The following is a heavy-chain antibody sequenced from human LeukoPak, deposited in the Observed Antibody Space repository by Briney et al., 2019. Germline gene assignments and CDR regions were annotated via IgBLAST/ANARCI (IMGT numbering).Heavy chain of an antibody. V-gene: IGHV3-21*01. CDR2: ISSSSSYI. Sequence: GGSLRLSCAASGFTFSSYSMNWVRQAPGKGLGWVSSISSSSSYIYYADSVKGRFTISRDNAKNSLYLQMNSLRAEDTAVYYCARQGISVLSNFDYWGQGTLVTVSS. CDR3: ARQGISVLSNFDY. J-gene: IGHJ4*02. CDR1: GFTFSSYS. D-gene: IGHD2/OR15-2a*01.